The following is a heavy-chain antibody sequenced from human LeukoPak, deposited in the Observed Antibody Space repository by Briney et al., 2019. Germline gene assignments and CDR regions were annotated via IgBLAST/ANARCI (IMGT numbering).Heavy chain of an antibody. V-gene: IGHV3-53*01. CDR3: AREIYCSASSCTGGVFDI. J-gene: IGHJ3*02. D-gene: IGHD2-15*01. CDR1: GSTVSSNY. CDR2: IYSGGST. Sequence: GRSLRLSCAASGSTVSSNYMSWVRQAPGKGLEWVSVIYSGGSTYYADSVTGRFTISRDNSKNTLYLQMNSLRVEDTAVYYCAREIYCSASSCTGGVFDIWGQGTMVTVSS.